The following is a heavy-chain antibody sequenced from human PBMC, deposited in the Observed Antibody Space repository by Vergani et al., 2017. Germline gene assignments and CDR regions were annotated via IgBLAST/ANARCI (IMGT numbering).Heavy chain of an antibody. CDR1: GGSVSSGSYY. V-gene: IGHV4-61*10. D-gene: IGHD5-18*01. Sequence: QVQLQESGPGLVKPSETLSLTCTVSGGSVSSGSYYWSWIRQPAGKGLEWIGYIYTSGSTNYNPSLKSRVTISVDTSKNQFSLKLSSVTAADTAVYYCALGRRGYSYGYFRYFDYWGQGTLVTVSS. CDR3: ALGRRGYSYGYFRYFDY. CDR2: IYTSGST. J-gene: IGHJ4*02.